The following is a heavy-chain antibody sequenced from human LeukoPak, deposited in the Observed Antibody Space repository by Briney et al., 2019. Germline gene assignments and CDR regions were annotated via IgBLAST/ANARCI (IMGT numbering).Heavy chain of an antibody. Sequence: PGGSLRLSCAAPGFTFSSYGMHWVRQAPGKGLEWVAFIRYDRSNKYYADSVKGRFTISRDNSKNTLYLQMNSLRAEDTAVYYCAKADYSNYPHYFDYWGQGTLVTVSS. CDR1: GFTFSSYG. CDR3: AKADYSNYPHYFDY. CDR2: IRYDRSNK. D-gene: IGHD4-11*01. J-gene: IGHJ4*02. V-gene: IGHV3-30*02.